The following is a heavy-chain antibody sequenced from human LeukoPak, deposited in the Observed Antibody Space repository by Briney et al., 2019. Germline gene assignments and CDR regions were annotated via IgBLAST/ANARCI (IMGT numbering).Heavy chain of an antibody. CDR2: IYTSGST. V-gene: IGHV4-4*07. Sequence: ASETLSLTCTVSDGSISSYYWSWIRQPAGKGLEWIGRIYTSGSTNYNPSLKSRVTMSVDTSKNQFSLKLSSVTAADTAVYYCARVGYDFWFDPWGQGTLVTVSS. J-gene: IGHJ5*02. D-gene: IGHD5-12*01. CDR3: ARVGYDFWFDP. CDR1: DGSISSYY.